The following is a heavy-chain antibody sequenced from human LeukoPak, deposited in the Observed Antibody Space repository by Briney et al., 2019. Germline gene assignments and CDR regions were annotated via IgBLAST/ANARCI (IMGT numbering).Heavy chain of an antibody. CDR2: IYHSGST. CDR1: GYSISSGYY. CDR3: ARSTGYCSSTSCSLGY. V-gene: IGHV4-38-2*02. J-gene: IGHJ4*02. D-gene: IGHD2-2*01. Sequence: SETLSLTCTVSGYSISSGYYWGWIRQPPGKGLEWIGSIYHSGSTYYNPSLKSRVTISVDTSKNQFSLKLSSVTAADTAVYYCARSTGYCSSTSCSLGYWGQGTLVTVSS.